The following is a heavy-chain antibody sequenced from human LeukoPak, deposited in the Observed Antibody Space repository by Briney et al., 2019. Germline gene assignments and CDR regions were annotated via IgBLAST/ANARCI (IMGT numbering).Heavy chain of an antibody. CDR1: GYTFTGYY. V-gene: IGHV1-2*02. Sequence: ASVTVSCTASGYTFTGYYMHWVRQAPGQGLEWMGWINPNSAGTNYAQKFQGRVTMTRDTSISTAYMELSRLRSDDTAVYYCARDFNYYYSNDEDAFDIWGQGTMVTVSS. CDR3: ARDFNYYYSNDEDAFDI. J-gene: IGHJ3*02. CDR2: INPNSAGT. D-gene: IGHD3-22*01.